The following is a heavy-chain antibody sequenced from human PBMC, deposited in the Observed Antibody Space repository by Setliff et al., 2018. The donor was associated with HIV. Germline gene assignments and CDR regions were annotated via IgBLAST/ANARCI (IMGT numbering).Heavy chain of an antibody. D-gene: IGHD1-1*01. V-gene: IGHV4-39*07. CDR3: ARNSQKGIQPLLLAS. J-gene: IGHJ4*02. Sequence: SETLSLTCTVSGGSISSSSYYWGWIRQPPGKGLEWIGSIYHSGTTYYNPSLKSRVTISVDTSKNQFSLKLSSATAADTAVYYCARNSQKGIQPLLLASWGPGTLVTVSS. CDR2: IYHSGTT. CDR1: GGSISSSSYY.